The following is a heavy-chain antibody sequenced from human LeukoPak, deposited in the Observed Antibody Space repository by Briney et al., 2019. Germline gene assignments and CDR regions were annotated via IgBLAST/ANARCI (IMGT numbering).Heavy chain of an antibody. CDR3: ARGGWSLDY. D-gene: IGHD2-15*01. Sequence: SETLSLTCTVSGGSISSNYWSWIRQPPGKGLESIGYIYYSGNTYYNPSLKSRVTISVDTSKNQFSLKLSSVTAADTAVYYCARGGWSLDYWGQGTLVTVSS. J-gene: IGHJ4*02. V-gene: IGHV4-59*01. CDR1: GGSISSNY. CDR2: IYYSGNT.